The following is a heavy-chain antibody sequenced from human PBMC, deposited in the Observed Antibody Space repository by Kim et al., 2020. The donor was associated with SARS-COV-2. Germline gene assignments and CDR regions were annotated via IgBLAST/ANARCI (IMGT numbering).Heavy chain of an antibody. D-gene: IGHD1-26*01. V-gene: IGHV1-2*04. Sequence: ASVKVSCKASGYTFTGYYMHWVRQAPGQGLEWMGWINPNSGGTNYAQKFQGWVTMTRDTSISTAYMELSRLRSDDTAVYYCARAFRSYNYYYYYGMDVWGQGTTVTVSS. CDR2: INPNSGGT. J-gene: IGHJ6*02. CDR3: ARAFRSYNYYYYYGMDV. CDR1: GYTFTGYY.